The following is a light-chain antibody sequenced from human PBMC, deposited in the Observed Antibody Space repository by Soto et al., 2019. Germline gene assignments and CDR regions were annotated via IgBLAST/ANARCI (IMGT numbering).Light chain of an antibody. CDR1: QSVSSN. CDR2: GAS. J-gene: IGKJ3*01. Sequence: EIVMTQSPAPLSVSPGERATLSCRASQSVSSNLAWYQQKPGQAPRLLMYGASTRATGIPDRFSGSGSGTDCTLTISRLEPEDVSVYYCHQYGTATLTFGPGTKVDIK. V-gene: IGKV3D-15*01. CDR3: HQYGTATLT.